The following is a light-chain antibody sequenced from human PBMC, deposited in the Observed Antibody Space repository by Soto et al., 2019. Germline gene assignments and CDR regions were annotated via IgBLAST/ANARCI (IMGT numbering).Light chain of an antibody. Sequence: ENVLTQSPATLSLSPGDTATLSCMATQSLRNYLAWYQQKLGQAPRLLIYDASMRATGIPARFSGSGSGTDFTLTISSLEPEDFAVYFCQQRSDWPPTFGRGTRLEIK. CDR1: QSLRNY. J-gene: IGKJ5*01. CDR3: QQRSDWPPT. V-gene: IGKV3-11*01. CDR2: DAS.